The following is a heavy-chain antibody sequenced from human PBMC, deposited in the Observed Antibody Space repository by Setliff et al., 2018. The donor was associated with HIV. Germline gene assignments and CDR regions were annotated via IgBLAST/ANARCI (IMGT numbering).Heavy chain of an antibody. CDR1: GASISSTNW. J-gene: IGHJ5*02. CDR3: ASSRGFYALPS. CDR2: IYHSGTI. V-gene: IGHV4-4*02. Sequence: PSETLSLTCAVSGASISSTNWWTWVRQSPGEGLEWIGEIYHSGTIYYNPSLKGRVTISLDKSNNQFSLNLRSVTAADTAVYYCASSRGFYALPSWGQGTLVTVSS. D-gene: IGHD3-22*01.